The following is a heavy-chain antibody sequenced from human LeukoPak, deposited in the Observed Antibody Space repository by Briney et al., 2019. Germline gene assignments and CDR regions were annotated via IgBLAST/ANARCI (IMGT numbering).Heavy chain of an antibody. D-gene: IGHD6-19*01. Sequence: AGGSLTLSCAASGFSVSSNYMIWVRQAPGKGLEWVSVLYSAGSTYFADSVKGRFTISRDNSKNTLYLQMNSLKPEDTAVYYCASGGDPQWLVHGEYWGQGTLVTVPS. CDR1: GFSVSSNY. CDR2: LYSAGST. V-gene: IGHV3-53*01. CDR3: ASGGDPQWLVHGEY. J-gene: IGHJ4*02.